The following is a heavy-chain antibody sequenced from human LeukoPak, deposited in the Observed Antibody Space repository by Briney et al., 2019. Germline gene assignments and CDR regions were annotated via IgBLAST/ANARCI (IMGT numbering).Heavy chain of an antibody. Sequence: PGGSLRLSCAASGFTVSSNYMSWVRQAPGKGLEWIGFIYYSGSTNYNPSLKSRVTISVDTSKNQFSLKLSSVTAADTAVYYCARARRWNAAVEGWWFDPWGQGTLVTVSS. CDR1: GFTVSSNY. CDR3: ARARRWNAAVEGWWFDP. CDR2: IYYSGST. D-gene: IGHD1-1*01. V-gene: IGHV4-59*02. J-gene: IGHJ5*02.